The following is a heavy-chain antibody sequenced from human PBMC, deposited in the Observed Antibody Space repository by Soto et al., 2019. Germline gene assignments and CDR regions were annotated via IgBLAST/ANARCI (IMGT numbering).Heavy chain of an antibody. CDR3: AKCRDSSGYYRLFDY. V-gene: IGHV3-30*18. D-gene: IGHD3-22*01. J-gene: IGHJ4*02. Sequence: PGGSLRLSCAASGFTLSSCGIHWVRQAPGKGLEWVAVISYDGSNKYYADSVKGRFTISRDNSKNTLYLQMNSLRAEDTAVYYCAKCRDSSGYYRLFDYWGQGTLVTVSS. CDR1: GFTLSSCG. CDR2: ISYDGSNK.